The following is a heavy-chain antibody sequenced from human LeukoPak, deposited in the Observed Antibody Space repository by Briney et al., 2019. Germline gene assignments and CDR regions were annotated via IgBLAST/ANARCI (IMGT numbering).Heavy chain of an antibody. D-gene: IGHD5-18*01. V-gene: IGHV1-69*05. J-gene: IGHJ4*02. CDR3: ARRTWSGEDSDTAMVTYYFDY. CDR2: IIPIFGTA. Sequence: SVKVSCKASGGTFSSYAISWVRQAPGQGLEWMGGIIPIFGTANYAQKFRGRVTITTDESTSTAYMELSSLRSEDTAVYYCARRTWSGEDSDTAMVTYYFDYWGQGTLVTVSS. CDR1: GGTFSSYA.